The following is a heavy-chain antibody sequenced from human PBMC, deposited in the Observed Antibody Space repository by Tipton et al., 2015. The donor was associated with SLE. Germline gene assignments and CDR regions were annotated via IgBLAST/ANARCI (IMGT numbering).Heavy chain of an antibody. D-gene: IGHD3-3*01. CDR3: ARLQFIFGGMDV. CDR1: GGSLSSYY. CDR2: INQSGRT. V-gene: IGHV4-34*01. Sequence: TLSLTCTVSGGSLSSYYWSWIRQSPEKGLEWIGEINQSGRTNYNPSLKSRVTISLDPSKNQFSLKLTSVTAADTAVYFCARLQFIFGGMDVWGKGTTVTVSS. J-gene: IGHJ6*04.